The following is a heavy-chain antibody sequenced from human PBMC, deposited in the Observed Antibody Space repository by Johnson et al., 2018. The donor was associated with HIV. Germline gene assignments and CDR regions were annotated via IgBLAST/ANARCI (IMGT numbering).Heavy chain of an antibody. CDR3: ARGADPGIAAALV. J-gene: IGHJ3*01. D-gene: IGHD6-13*01. Sequence: VQLVESGGGVVRPGGSLRLSCAASGFTFDDYGMRWVRQAPGKGLEWVSGIDWNGGSTVYADSVKGRFTISRDNAKNSLYLQMNSLRAEDTALYYCARGADPGIAAALVWGQGTMVTVSS. CDR2: IDWNGGST. CDR1: GFTFDDYG. V-gene: IGHV3-20*04.